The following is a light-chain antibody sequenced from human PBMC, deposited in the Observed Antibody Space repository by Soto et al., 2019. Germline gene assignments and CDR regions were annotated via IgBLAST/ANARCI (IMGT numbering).Light chain of an antibody. Sequence: QSVLTQPASVSGSPGQSITISCTGTSSDIGAYNFVSWYQQHPGKAPKLMLYDVNIRPSGVSNRFSGSKSGNTASLTISGLQAEDEADYYCTSWTTSTTMIFGGVTTLTV. CDR1: SSDIGAYNF. J-gene: IGLJ2*01. CDR3: TSWTTSTTMI. CDR2: DVN. V-gene: IGLV2-14*03.